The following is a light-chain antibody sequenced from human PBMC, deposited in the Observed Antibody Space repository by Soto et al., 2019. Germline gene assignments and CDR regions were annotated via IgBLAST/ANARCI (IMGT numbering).Light chain of an antibody. J-gene: IGLJ1*01. CDR3: GTWDSSLSAYV. Sequence: QSVLTQPPSVSAAPGQKVTISCSGSSSNIGNNYVSWYQQLPGTAPKLLIYDNNKRPSGIPDLFSDSKSGTSATLGITGLQTGDEADYYCGTWDSSLSAYVFGTWTKLTVL. V-gene: IGLV1-51*01. CDR1: SSNIGNNY. CDR2: DNN.